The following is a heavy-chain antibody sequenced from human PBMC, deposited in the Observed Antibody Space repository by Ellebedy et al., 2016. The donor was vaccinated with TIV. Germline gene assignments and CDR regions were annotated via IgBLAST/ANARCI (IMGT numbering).Heavy chain of an antibody. CDR2: ISAYNGNT. CDR3: ARGGYSRDKNWFDP. J-gene: IGHJ5*02. V-gene: IGHV1-18*01. Sequence: ASVKVSXXASGYTFTSYGISWVRQAPGQGLEWMGWISAYNGNTNYAQKLQGRVTMTTDTSTSTAYMELRSLRSEDTAVYYCARGGYSRDKNWFDPWGQGTLVTVSS. D-gene: IGHD6-13*01. CDR1: GYTFTSYG.